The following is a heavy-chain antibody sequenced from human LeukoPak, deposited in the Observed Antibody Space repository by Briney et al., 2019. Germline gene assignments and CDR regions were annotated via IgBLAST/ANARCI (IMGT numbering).Heavy chain of an antibody. Sequence: SETLSLTCTVSGGSISSYYWSWIRQPAGKGLEWIGRIYTSGSTNYNPSLKSRVTISVDTSKNQFSLKLSSVTAADTAVYYCAAYYYDSSGYYPFDYWGQGTLVTVSS. D-gene: IGHD3-22*01. J-gene: IGHJ4*02. CDR3: AAYYYDSSGYYPFDY. CDR2: IYTSGST. V-gene: IGHV4-4*07. CDR1: GGSISSYY.